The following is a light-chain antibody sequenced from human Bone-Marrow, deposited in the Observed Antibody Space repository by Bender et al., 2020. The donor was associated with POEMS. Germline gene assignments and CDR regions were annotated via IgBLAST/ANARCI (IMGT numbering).Light chain of an antibody. CDR1: TSNIGGNY. CDR2: LNH. Sequence: QSALTQPASVSGSPGQSITISCSGSTSNIGGNYVYWYRQLPGMAPKLVMYLNHMRPSEVPDRFSGSKSGTSASLAITGLRSEDEADYYCAVWDDSLNGWVFGGGTKLTVL. CDR3: AVWDDSLNGWV. J-gene: IGLJ3*02. V-gene: IGLV1-47*01.